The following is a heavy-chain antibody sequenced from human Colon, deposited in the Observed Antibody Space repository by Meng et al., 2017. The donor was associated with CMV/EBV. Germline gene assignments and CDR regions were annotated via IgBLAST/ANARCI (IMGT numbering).Heavy chain of an antibody. CDR3: AKDLAYVGLGSNLYYYYNMDV. CDR1: GFTFSRNW. Sequence: GGSLRLSCEVSGFTFSRNWFSWVRQAPEKGLEWVANINPDGSEKYYLDSVKGRFTIFRDNAKNSLYLQMNRLRGDDTAVYYCAKDLAYVGLGSNLYYYYNMDVWGQGTTVTVSS. J-gene: IGHJ6*02. V-gene: IGHV3-7*01. CDR2: INPDGSEK. D-gene: IGHD4-17*01.